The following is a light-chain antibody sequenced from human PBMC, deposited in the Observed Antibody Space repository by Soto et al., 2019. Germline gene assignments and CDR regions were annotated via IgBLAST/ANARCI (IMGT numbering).Light chain of an antibody. V-gene: IGLV1-40*01. J-gene: IGLJ1*01. Sequence: QSVLTQPPSVSGAPGQRVTISCTGSSSNIGAGYDVHWYQQLPGTAHKLLISGNNNRPSGVHDRFSGSKSGTSASLAITGLQAEDEADYYFQSYESSRSVDVFGTGTKVNVL. CDR3: QSYESSRSVDV. CDR1: SSNIGAGYD. CDR2: GNN.